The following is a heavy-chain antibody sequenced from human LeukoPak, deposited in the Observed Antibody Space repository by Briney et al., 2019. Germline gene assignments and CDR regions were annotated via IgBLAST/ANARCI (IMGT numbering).Heavy chain of an antibody. J-gene: IGHJ4*02. Sequence: GASVKVSCKTSGYTFTYYYMHWVRQAPGQGIEWMGIINPSGGSTTYAQTFEGRVTMTRDTSTSTVYLELSSLRSEDTAVYYCARLMATQYYFDYWGQGTLVTVSS. V-gene: IGHV1-46*01. CDR1: GYTFTYYY. D-gene: IGHD5-24*01. CDR2: INPSGGST. CDR3: ARLMATQYYFDY.